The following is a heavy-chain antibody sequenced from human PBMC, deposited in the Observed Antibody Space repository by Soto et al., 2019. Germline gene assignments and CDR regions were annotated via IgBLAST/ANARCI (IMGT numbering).Heavy chain of an antibody. D-gene: IGHD6-19*01. J-gene: IGHJ4*02. CDR2: FDPEDGET. Sequence: ASGKVSCKVSGYTLTELSMHWVRQAPGKGLEWMGGFDPEDGETIYAQKFQGRVTMTEDTSTDTAYMELSSLRSEDTAVYYCATSYGSSSGYDYWGQGTLVTVSS. CDR1: GYTLTELS. CDR3: ATSYGSSSGYDY. V-gene: IGHV1-24*01.